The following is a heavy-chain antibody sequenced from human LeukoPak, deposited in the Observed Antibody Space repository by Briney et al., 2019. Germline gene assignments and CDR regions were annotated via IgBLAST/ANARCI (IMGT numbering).Heavy chain of an antibody. J-gene: IGHJ4*02. Sequence: SVKVSCKASGGTFSSYAISWVRQAPGQGLEWMGRIIPILGIANYAQKFQGRVTITADKSTSTAYMELSSLRSEDTAVYYCARGGGSSSWYLLFDYWGQGTLVTVSS. V-gene: IGHV1-69*04. CDR1: GGTFSSYA. CDR2: IIPILGIA. CDR3: ARGGGSSSWYLLFDY. D-gene: IGHD6-13*01.